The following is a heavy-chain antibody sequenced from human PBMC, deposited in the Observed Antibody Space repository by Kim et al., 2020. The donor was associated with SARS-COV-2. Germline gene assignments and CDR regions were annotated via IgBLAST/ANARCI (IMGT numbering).Heavy chain of an antibody. CDR3: ARAGMSLYPPRNWFDP. J-gene: IGHJ5*02. Sequence: SETLSLTCTVSGGSISSYYWSWIRQPPGKGLEWIGYIYYSGSTNYNPSLKSRVTISVDTSKNQFSLKLSSVTAADTAVYYCARAGMSLYPPRNWFDPWGQGTLVTVSS. CDR2: IYYSGST. D-gene: IGHD3-16*01. CDR1: GGSISSYY. V-gene: IGHV4-59*01.